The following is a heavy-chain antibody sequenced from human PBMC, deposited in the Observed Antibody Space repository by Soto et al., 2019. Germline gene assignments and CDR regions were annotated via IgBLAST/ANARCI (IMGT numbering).Heavy chain of an antibody. Sequence: EVQLVESGGGLVQPGGSLRLSCAASGFTFSSYAMHWVRQAPGKGLEYVSAISSYGGSTYYANSVKGRFTISRDNSKNTLYLQMGSLRAEDIAVYYCAREPDSSGYDYFDYWGQGTGVTVSS. CDR1: GFTFSSYA. V-gene: IGHV3-64*01. J-gene: IGHJ4*02. D-gene: IGHD3-22*01. CDR3: AREPDSSGYDYFDY. CDR2: ISSYGGST.